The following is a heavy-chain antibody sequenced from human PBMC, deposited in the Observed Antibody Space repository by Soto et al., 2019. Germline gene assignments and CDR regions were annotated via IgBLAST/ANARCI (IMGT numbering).Heavy chain of an antibody. CDR1: GGSVSSGDYF. D-gene: IGHD3-10*01. CDR2: IYYSGST. CDR3: ARSPNYYYYGFDV. J-gene: IGHJ6*02. Sequence: TLSLTCTVSGGSVSSGDYFWSWLRQSPGKRLEWIAYIYYSGSTNYNPSLKSRATISVDTSKSQVSLTLTSMTAADAALYYCARSPNYYYYGFDVWGQGTAVTVSS. V-gene: IGHV4-61*08.